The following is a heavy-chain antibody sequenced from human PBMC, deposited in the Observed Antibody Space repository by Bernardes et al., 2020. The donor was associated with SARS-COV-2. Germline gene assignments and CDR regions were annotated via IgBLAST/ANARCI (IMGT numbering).Heavy chain of an antibody. CDR3: ARQRLAPYFDY. J-gene: IGHJ4*02. V-gene: IGHV3-48*03. CDR1: GFTFSAFD. Sequence: GGSLRLSCTGSGFTFSAFDMTWVRQAPGKGLEWVAYITASGIIDQYADSVKGRFTISRDNAKNTLYLQMNSLRAEDTAVYYCARQRLAPYFDYWGQGTLVTVSS. D-gene: IGHD6-25*01. CDR2: ITASGII.